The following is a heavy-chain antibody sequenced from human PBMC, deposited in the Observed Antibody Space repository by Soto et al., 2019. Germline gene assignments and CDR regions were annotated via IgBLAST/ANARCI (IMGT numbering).Heavy chain of an antibody. CDR1: GFTFYTAW. D-gene: IGHD3-3*01. CDR3: VTDTRGS. J-gene: IGHJ5*02. CDR2: IKSKNDGETT. Sequence: EVQLVESGGDLVKPGGSLRLSCAASGFTFYTAWLNWVRQAPGKGLEWVGHIKSKNDGETTDYAAPVKGRFTISRDDSINTLYLQMNSLKTDGTAVYYCVTDTRGSWGQGTLVTVSS. V-gene: IGHV3-15*07.